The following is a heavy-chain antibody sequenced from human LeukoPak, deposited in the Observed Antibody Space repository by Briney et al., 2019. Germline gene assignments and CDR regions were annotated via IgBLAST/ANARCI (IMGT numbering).Heavy chain of an antibody. CDR3: ATVTITMVRGVITPNWWFDP. CDR2: FDPEDGET. J-gene: IGHJ5*02. Sequence: ASVKVSCKVSGYTLTELSMHWVRQAPGKGLEWMGGFDPEDGETIYAQKFQGRVTMTEDTSTDTAYMELSGLRSEDTAVYYCATVTITMVRGVITPNWWFDPWGQGTLVTVSS. D-gene: IGHD3-10*01. V-gene: IGHV1-24*01. CDR1: GYTLTELS.